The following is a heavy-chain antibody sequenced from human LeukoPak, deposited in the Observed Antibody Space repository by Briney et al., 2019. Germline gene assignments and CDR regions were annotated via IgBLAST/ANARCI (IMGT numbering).Heavy chain of an antibody. CDR3: AKDAGFYYYMDV. Sequence: GGSLRLSCAASGFTFSSYGMHWVRQAPGKGLEWVAFIRYDGSNKYYADSVKGRFTISRDNSKNTLYLQMNSLRAEDTAVYYCAKDAGFYYYMDVWGKGTTVTVSS. CDR2: IRYDGSNK. D-gene: IGHD5-12*01. V-gene: IGHV3-30*02. CDR1: GFTFSSYG. J-gene: IGHJ6*03.